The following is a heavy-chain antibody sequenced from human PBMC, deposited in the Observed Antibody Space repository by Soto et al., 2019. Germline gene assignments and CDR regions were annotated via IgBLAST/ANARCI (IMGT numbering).Heavy chain of an antibody. CDR1: GYTFSTYW. J-gene: IGHJ4*02. CDR2: IYPGDSDT. Sequence: PGESLKISCKGSGYTFSTYWIAWVRQMPGKGLEWMGIIYPGDSDTKYSPAFQGQVTISADKSINTAYLQWTSLEASDTAMYYCARKFAPEFFDSWGQGTLV. V-gene: IGHV5-51*01. CDR3: ARKFAPEFFDS. D-gene: IGHD3-10*01.